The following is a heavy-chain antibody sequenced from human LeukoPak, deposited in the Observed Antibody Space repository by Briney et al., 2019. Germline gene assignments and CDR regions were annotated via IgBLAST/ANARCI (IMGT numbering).Heavy chain of an antibody. CDR3: TRAPHARCSNRGCYLDY. CDR2: FQAKAYGGAT. V-gene: IGHV3-49*03. Sequence: PGGPLILPWCTSGYPFGYCAVRWLRRAPGRGGEGVSFFQAKAYGGATKYAPSVNGSFSISSDDSQSNVNLQMNHLKTQDAALYYCTRAPHARCSNRGCYLDYWGQGTLVPVSS. CDR1: GYPFGYCA. D-gene: IGHD2-2*01. J-gene: IGHJ4*02.